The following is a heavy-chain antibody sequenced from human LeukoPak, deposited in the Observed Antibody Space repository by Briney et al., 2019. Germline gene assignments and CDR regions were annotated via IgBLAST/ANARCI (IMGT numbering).Heavy chain of an antibody. Sequence: SETLSLTCTVSGGSISSGGYYWGWIRQPPGRGLEWIGSIYYSGSTYYNPSLKSRVTISVDTSKNQFSLKLSSVTAADTAVYYCARALSSYPYSFDYWGQGTLVTVSS. CDR3: ARALSSYPYSFDY. V-gene: IGHV4-39*01. J-gene: IGHJ4*02. D-gene: IGHD3-3*01. CDR2: IYYSGST. CDR1: GGSISSGGYY.